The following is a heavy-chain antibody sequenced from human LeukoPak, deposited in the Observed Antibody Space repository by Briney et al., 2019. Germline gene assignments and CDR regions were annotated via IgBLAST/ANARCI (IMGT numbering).Heavy chain of an antibody. CDR1: GFTFSSYG. J-gene: IGHJ4*02. V-gene: IGHV3-53*01. Sequence: GGSLRLSCAASGFTFSSYGMHWVRQAPGKGLEWVSVIYSGGSTYYADSVKGRSTISRDNSKNTLYLQMNSLRAEDTAVYYCARMGIAVAGFDYWGQGTLVTVSS. D-gene: IGHD6-19*01. CDR3: ARMGIAVAGFDY. CDR2: IYSGGST.